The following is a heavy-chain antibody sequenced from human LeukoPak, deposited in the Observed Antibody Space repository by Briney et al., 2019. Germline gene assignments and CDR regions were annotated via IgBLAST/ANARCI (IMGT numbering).Heavy chain of an antibody. CDR3: ARVTAYRRYFDL. D-gene: IGHD5-18*01. CDR2: INHSGST. CDR1: GGSFSGYY. V-gene: IGHV4-34*01. Sequence: TSETLSLTCAVYGGSFSGYYWSWIRQPPGKGLEWIGEINHSGSTNYNPPLKSRVTISVDTSKNQFSLKLSSVTAADTAVYYCARVTAYRRYFDLWGRGTLVTVSS. J-gene: IGHJ2*01.